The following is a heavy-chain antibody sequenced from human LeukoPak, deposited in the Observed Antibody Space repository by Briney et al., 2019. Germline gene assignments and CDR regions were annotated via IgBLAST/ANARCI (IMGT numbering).Heavy chain of an antibody. CDR1: GGSISSYY. V-gene: IGHV4-59*01. CDR2: ISNRGST. D-gene: IGHD3-10*01. J-gene: IGHJ4*02. Sequence: SPWETLSLTCTISGGSISSYYWSWIRQPPGKGLEWIGYISNRGSTDYSPSRKSRVTLSLETSKSQFSLKLVSVTPADTAVYYCAKSYGSGNYFESLGQGTMVTVSS. CDR3: AKSYGSGNYFES.